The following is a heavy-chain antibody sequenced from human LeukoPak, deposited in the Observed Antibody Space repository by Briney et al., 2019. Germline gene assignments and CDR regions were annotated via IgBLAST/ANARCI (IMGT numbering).Heavy chain of an antibody. D-gene: IGHD3/OR15-3a*01. CDR3: ARGLWTAHYYYYYGMDV. V-gene: IGHV3-21*01. J-gene: IGHJ6*02. CDR2: ISSSSSYI. Sequence: PGGSLRLSCSASGFTFSSYAMHWVRQAPGKGLEWVSAISSSSSYIYYADSVKGRFTISRDNAKNSLYLQVNSLRAEDTAVYYCARGLWTAHYYYYYGMDVWGQGTTVTVSS. CDR1: GFTFSSYA.